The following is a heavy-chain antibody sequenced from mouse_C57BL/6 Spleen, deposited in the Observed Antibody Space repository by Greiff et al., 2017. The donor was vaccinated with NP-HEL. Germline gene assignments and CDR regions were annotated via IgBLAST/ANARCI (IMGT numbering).Heavy chain of an antibody. D-gene: IGHD1-3*01. Sequence: QVQLKQPGAELVRPGSSVKLSCKASGYTFTSYWMHWVKQRPIQGLEWIGNIDPSDSETHYNQKFKDKATLTVDKSSSTAYMQLSSLTSEDSAVYYCARWGYNAMDYWGQGTSVTVSS. CDR3: ARWGYNAMDY. V-gene: IGHV1-52*01. CDR1: GYTFTSYW. J-gene: IGHJ4*01. CDR2: IDPSDSET.